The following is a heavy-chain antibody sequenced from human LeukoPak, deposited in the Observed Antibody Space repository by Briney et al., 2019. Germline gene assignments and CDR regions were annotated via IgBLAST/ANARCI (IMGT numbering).Heavy chain of an antibody. CDR2: IIPIFGTA. CDR3: ALVVVTAMSYDAFDI. D-gene: IGHD2-21*02. Sequence: SVKVSCKASGGTFRSYAISWVRQAPGQGLEWMGRIIPIFGTANYAQKFQGRVTITTDESTSTAYMELSSLRSEDTAVYYCALVVVTAMSYDAFDIWGQGTMVTVSS. J-gene: IGHJ3*02. CDR1: GGTFRSYA. V-gene: IGHV1-69*05.